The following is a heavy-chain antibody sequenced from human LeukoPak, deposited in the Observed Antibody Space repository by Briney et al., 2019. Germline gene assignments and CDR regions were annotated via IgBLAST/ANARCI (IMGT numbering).Heavy chain of an antibody. CDR2: ISSSSTNM. J-gene: IGHJ5*02. Sequence: PGGSLRLSCAASGFTFSSYRMNWVRQAPGKGLEWVSSISSSSTNMYYADSVKGRFTISRDNAKNSLYLQMNSLRAEDTAVYYSSGWYFDPWGQGTLVTVSS. V-gene: IGHV3-21*01. D-gene: IGHD6-19*01. CDR1: GFTFSSYR. CDR3: SGWYFDP.